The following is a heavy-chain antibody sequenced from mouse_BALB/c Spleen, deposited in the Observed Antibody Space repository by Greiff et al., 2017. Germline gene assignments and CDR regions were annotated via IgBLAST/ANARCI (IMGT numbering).Heavy chain of an antibody. D-gene: IGHD3-3*01. CDR2: ISSGGSYT. Sequence: EVKLVESGGGLVKPGGSLKLSCAASGFTFSSYAMSWVRQSPEKRLEWVAAISSGGSYTYYPDTVTGRFTISRDNAKNTLYLEMSSLRSEDTAMYCCAGVLGSTYYAMDYWGQGTSVTVSS. J-gene: IGHJ4*01. V-gene: IGHV5-9-4*01. CDR1: GFTFSSYA. CDR3: AGVLGSTYYAMDY.